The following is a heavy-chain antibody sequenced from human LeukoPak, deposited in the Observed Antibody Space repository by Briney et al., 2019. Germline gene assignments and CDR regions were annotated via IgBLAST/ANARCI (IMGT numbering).Heavy chain of an antibody. D-gene: IGHD3-22*01. CDR1: GYTFTSYA. J-gene: IGHJ4*02. CDR2: INTNTGNP. V-gene: IGHV7-4-1*02. CDR3: ARVSGGGYYDSSGLKLDY. Sequence: ASVKVSCKASGYTFTSYAMNWVRQAPGQGLEWMGWINTNTGNPTYAQGFTGRFVFSLDTSVSTAYLQISSLKAEDTAVYYCARVSGGGYYDSSGLKLDYWGQGTLVTVSS.